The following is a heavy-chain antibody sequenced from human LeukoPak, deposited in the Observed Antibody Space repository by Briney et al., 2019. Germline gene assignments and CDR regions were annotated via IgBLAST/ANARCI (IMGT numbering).Heavy chain of an antibody. CDR3: ARNVNYYGSGSLLLAYFDY. D-gene: IGHD3-10*01. CDR2: ISSSSSYI. CDR1: GFTFSSYS. V-gene: IGHV3-21*01. Sequence: GGSLRLSCAASGFTFSSYSMNWVRQAPGKGVEGGSSISSSSSYIYYADSVKGRFTISRDNAKTSLYLQMNSLRAEDTAVYYCARNVNYYGSGSLLLAYFDYWGQGTLVTVSS. J-gene: IGHJ4*02.